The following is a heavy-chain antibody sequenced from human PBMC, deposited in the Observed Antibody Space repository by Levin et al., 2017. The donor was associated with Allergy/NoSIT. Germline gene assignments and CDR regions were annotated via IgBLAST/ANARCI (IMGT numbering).Heavy chain of an antibody. V-gene: IGHV4-4*02. J-gene: IGHJ5*02. CDR2: IYHNGST. CDR3: ARVPVAVLGPTSWFDP. D-gene: IGHD1-26*01. Sequence: SETLSLTCTVSGGSFSSRDWWSWVRQPPGKGLEWIGEIYHNGSTSYNPSLKSRVTMSLDKSNNRFSLSLASVTAADTAVYFCARVPVAVLGPTSWFDPWRQGTLVTVSS. CDR1: GGSFSSRDW.